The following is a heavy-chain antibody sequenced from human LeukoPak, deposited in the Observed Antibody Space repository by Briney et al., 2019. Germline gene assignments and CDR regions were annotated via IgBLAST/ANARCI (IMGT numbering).Heavy chain of an antibody. CDR1: GFTFSSYD. J-gene: IGHJ2*01. Sequence: GGSLRLSCAASGFTFSSYDMHWVRHATGKGLEWVSAIGYAGDTYYPASVKGRFTISRENAKNSLYLQMNSPRARDTAVYCCARDVRYSSGLGYFDLWGRGTLVTVSS. V-gene: IGHV3-13*04. CDR3: ARDVRYSSGLGYFDL. D-gene: IGHD6-19*01. CDR2: IGYAGDT.